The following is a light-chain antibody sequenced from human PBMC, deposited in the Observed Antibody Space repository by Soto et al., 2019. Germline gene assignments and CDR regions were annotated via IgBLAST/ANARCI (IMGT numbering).Light chain of an antibody. Sequence: DIRMTQSPPSLSASVGDKITITCRANQGIKNFLAWYHQKPGEVPKLLMYDASTLQSGASSRFSGSGSGTVFTLTINSLQPEDVGSYYCQRYDSVSRTFGQGTKVEVK. V-gene: IGKV1-27*01. J-gene: IGKJ1*01. CDR3: QRYDSVSRT. CDR2: DAS. CDR1: QGIKNF.